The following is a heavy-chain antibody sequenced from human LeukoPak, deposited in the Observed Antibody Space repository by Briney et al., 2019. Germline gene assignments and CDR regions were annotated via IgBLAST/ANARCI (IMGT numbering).Heavy chain of an antibody. CDR1: ELTLSSNY. J-gene: IGHJ6*03. CDR3: ARDSAAGSYYYYTDV. V-gene: IGHV3-53*01. CDR2: IYSGGST. Sequence: GGSLRLSCAASELTLSSNYMSWIRQAPGRGLEWVSFIYSGGSTYYADSVRGRFIISRDNSKNTLYLQMNSLRAEDTAVYHCARDSAAGSYYYYTDVWGKGTTVTISS. D-gene: IGHD1-1*01.